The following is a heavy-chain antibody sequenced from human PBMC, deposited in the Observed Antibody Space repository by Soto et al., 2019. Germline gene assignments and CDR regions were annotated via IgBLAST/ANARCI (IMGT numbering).Heavy chain of an antibody. CDR1: GYIFNNYG. V-gene: IGHV1-69*01. CDR3: APVPFLYGEYYYFYFQLDV. CDR2: IIPILGRG. Sequence: QGLLVQSGAEVKKPGSSVNVSCKASGYIFNNYGLSWVRQAPGQGLEWVGGIIPILGRGKYGQRLQGRVPITADEDTATAFMELRSLRSEDTAVYFCAPVPFLYGEYYYFYFQLDVWGEGTTITVSS. D-gene: IGHD3-3*01. J-gene: IGHJ6*04.